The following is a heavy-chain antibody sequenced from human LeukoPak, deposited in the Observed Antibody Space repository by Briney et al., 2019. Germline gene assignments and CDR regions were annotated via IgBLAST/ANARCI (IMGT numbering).Heavy chain of an antibody. J-gene: IGHJ3*02. CDR3: AREIPLMAAFDI. CDR2: INPNSGGT. Sequence: ASVKVSCKASGYTFTGYYMHWVRQAPGQGLEWMGWINPNSGGTNYAQKFQGRVTMTRDTSISTAYMELSRMRSDDTAVYYCAREIPLMAAFDIWAQGTMVTVSS. D-gene: IGHD5-24*01. CDR1: GYTFTGYY. V-gene: IGHV1-2*02.